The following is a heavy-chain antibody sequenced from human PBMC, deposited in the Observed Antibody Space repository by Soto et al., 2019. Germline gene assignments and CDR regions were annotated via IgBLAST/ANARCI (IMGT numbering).Heavy chain of an antibody. CDR1: GGTFSSYA. J-gene: IGHJ3*02. CDR2: IIPIFGTA. D-gene: IGHD2-21*02. CDR3: ARVKVVVTAIPNAFDI. Sequence: SLKVSCKASGGTFSSYAISWVRQAPGLGLELMGGIIPIFGTANYAQKFQGRVTITADESTSTAYMELSSLRSEDPAVYYCARVKVVVTAIPNAFDIWGQGTMVTVSS. V-gene: IGHV1-69*13.